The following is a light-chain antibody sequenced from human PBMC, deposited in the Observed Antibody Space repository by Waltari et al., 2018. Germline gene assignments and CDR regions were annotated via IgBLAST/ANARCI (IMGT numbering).Light chain of an antibody. CDR1: QSVSSN. V-gene: IGKV3-15*01. CDR3: LQYNNWPPYT. Sequence: EIVMTQSPATLSVSPGERATLPCRASQSVSSNLAWYQQKPGQAPRLLIYGASTRASGISARFSGSGSGTEFTLTISSLQSEDFAVYYCLQYNNWPPYTFGQGTKLEI. J-gene: IGKJ2*01. CDR2: GAS.